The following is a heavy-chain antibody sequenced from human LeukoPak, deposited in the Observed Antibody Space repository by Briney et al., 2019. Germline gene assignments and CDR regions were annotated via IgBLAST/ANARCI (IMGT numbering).Heavy chain of an antibody. V-gene: IGHV4-59*01. CDR3: ARDRCSGGSCYSD. CDR1: GGSISSYY. D-gene: IGHD2-15*01. CDR2: IYYSGST. Sequence: KPSETLSLTCTVSGGSISSYYWSWIRQPPGKGLEWIGYIYYSGSTNYNPSLKGRVTISVDTSKNQFSLKLSSVTAADTAVYYCARDRCSGGSCYSDWGQGTLVTVSS. J-gene: IGHJ4*02.